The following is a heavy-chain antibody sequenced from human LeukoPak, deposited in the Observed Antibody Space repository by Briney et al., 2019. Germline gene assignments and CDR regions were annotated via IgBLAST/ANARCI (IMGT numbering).Heavy chain of an antibody. CDR2: ISGSGGST. D-gene: IGHD3-3*01. CDR3: AKAGDFGVVIISHYHMDV. J-gene: IGHJ6*03. Sequence: GGSLRLSCAASGFTFSSYAMSWVRQAPGKGLEWVSAISGSGGSTYYADSVKGRFTISRDNSKNTLYLQMNSLRAEDTAVYYCAKAGDFGVVIISHYHMDVWGKGTSVTVSS. V-gene: IGHV3-23*01. CDR1: GFTFSSYA.